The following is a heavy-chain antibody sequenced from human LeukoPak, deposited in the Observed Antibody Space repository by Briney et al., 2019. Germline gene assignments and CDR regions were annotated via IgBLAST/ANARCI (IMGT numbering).Heavy chain of an antibody. J-gene: IGHJ4*02. Sequence: ASVKVSCKASGYTFTGYYMHWVRQAPGQGLESTRWINPNSGGTNYAQKFQGRVTMTRDTSISTAYMELSRLRSDDTAVYYCARDRHYYDSSGQFDYWGQGTLVTVSS. CDR3: ARDRHYYDSSGQFDY. D-gene: IGHD3-22*01. V-gene: IGHV1-2*02. CDR2: INPNSGGT. CDR1: GYTFTGYY.